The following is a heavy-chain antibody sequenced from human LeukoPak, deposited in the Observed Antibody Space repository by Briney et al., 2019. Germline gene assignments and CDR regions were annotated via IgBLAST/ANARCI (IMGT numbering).Heavy chain of an antibody. D-gene: IGHD1-26*01. CDR3: AKEGRGMGAATIDY. Sequence: GGSLRLSCAASGFAFSNYAMSWVRQALGKGLEWVSGISGSGGSTYYADSVGRFSISRDNSNNTLYLQMTSLRAEDTAVYYCAKEGRGMGAATIDYWGQGTLVTVSS. V-gene: IGHV3-23*01. CDR1: GFAFSNYA. CDR2: ISGSGGST. J-gene: IGHJ4*02.